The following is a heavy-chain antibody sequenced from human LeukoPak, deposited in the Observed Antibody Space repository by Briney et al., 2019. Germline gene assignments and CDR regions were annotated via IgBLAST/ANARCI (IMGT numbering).Heavy chain of an antibody. CDR3: AREAVHYGSGSLDY. D-gene: IGHD3-10*01. CDR1: GGSINAFY. V-gene: IGHV4-4*07. Sequence: SETLSLTCSVSGGSINAFYWSWIRQPAGEGLEWIGRIHSSGSTNYSPSLKSRVTMLLDPSKNQFSLSLISVTAADTAVYYCAREAVHYGSGSLDYWGQGTLVTVSS. CDR2: IHSSGST. J-gene: IGHJ4*02.